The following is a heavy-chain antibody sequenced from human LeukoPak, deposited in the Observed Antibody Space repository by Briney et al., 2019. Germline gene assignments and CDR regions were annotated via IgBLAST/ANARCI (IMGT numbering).Heavy chain of an antibody. D-gene: IGHD4-17*01. Sequence: PSETLSLTCVVSGDSFSSHYWTWIRQSPGKGLEWIGYISYIGSTNYNPSLKSRVTISIDTSKNQFSLKLRSATAADTAVYYCARDLVTVTKGFDIWGQGTM. J-gene: IGHJ3*02. CDR3: ARDLVTVTKGFDI. V-gene: IGHV4-59*11. CDR2: ISYIGST. CDR1: GDSFSSHY.